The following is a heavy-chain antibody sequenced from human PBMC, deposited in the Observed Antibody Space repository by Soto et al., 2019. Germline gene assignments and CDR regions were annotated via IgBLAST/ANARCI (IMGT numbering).Heavy chain of an antibody. D-gene: IGHD6-6*01. Sequence: ESGGGLVQPGGSLRLSCAASGLTFSTSAMSWVRQAPGRGLEWVSAISSTSSHTYFADSVRGRFTISRDNSNTTLYLQMNSLRAEDTAVYYCRQSSASRPDFSYNRDVWGQGTTVTVSS. CDR1: GLTFSTSA. V-gene: IGHV3-23*01. CDR3: RQSSASRPDFSYNRDV. J-gene: IGHJ6*02. CDR2: ISSTSSHT.